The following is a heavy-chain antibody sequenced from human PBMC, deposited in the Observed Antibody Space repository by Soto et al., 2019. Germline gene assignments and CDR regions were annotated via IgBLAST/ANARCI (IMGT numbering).Heavy chain of an antibody. CDR1: GFTLNSYA. V-gene: IGHV3-23*01. J-gene: IGHJ6*02. CDR2: IRGSAGST. Sequence: GGSLRLSCAASGFTLNSYAMVWVRQAPGTGLEWVSDIRGSAGSTHYADSVKGRFTISRDNSRNTLYLQMNSLRAEDTAVYYCAKDKALAGPTGGMDVWGQGTTVTVSS. CDR3: AKDKALAGPTGGMDV. D-gene: IGHD6-19*01.